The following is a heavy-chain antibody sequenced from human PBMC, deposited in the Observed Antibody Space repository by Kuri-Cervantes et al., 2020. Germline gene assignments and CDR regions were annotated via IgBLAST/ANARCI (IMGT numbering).Heavy chain of an antibody. CDR2: INPSGGST. Sequence: ASVKVSCKASGYTFTSYYMHWVRQAPGQGLEWMGIINPSGGSTSYAQKFQGRVTMTRDTSTSTAYMELSSLRSDDTAVYYCARMIAYGSGSRFREDVWGQGTTVTVSS. CDR1: GYTFTSYY. J-gene: IGHJ6*02. V-gene: IGHV1-46*01. D-gene: IGHD3-10*01. CDR3: ARMIAYGSGSRFREDV.